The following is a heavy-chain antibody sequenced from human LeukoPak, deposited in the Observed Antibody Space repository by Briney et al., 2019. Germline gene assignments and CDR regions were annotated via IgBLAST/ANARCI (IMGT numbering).Heavy chain of an antibody. J-gene: IGHJ4*02. CDR2: IYPGDSDT. Sequence: GESLKISCKGSGYSFTSYWIGWVRQMPGKGLEWMGIIYPGDSDTRYSTSFQGQVTISADKSIGTAYLQWSSLKASDTAMYYCARKQVGATGSFDYWGQGTLVTVSS. D-gene: IGHD1-26*01. V-gene: IGHV5-51*01. CDR3: ARKQVGATGSFDY. CDR1: GYSFTSYW.